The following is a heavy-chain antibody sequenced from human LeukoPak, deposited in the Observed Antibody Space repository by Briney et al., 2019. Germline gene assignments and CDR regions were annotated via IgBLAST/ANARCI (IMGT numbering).Heavy chain of an antibody. CDR1: GFSFSSYW. CDR2: INIDGITT. V-gene: IGHV3-74*01. Sequence: GGSLRLSCAASGFSFSSYWMHWVHQAPGKGLVWVSRINIDGITTTYADSVKGRFTISRDNAKNTLSLQMNSLRADDTAVYYCISDHTGHDDYWGQGTLVTVSS. CDR3: ISDHTGHDDY. D-gene: IGHD1-1*01. J-gene: IGHJ4*02.